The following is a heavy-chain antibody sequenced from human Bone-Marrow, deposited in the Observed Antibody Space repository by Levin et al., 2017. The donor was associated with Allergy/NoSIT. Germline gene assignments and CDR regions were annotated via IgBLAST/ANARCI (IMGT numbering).Heavy chain of an antibody. CDR2: ISYDGIVK. Sequence: QAGGSLRLSCAASGFTFSTYAMLWVRQAPGKGLEWVTVISYDGIVKYYADSVKGRFTISRDDSRNTLYLHMNSLRTEDTALYYCARDAGLYTYGPGKYWGQGTLVTVSS. J-gene: IGHJ4*02. CDR1: GFTFSTYA. D-gene: IGHD5-18*01. CDR3: ARDAGLYTYGPGKY. V-gene: IGHV3-30*01.